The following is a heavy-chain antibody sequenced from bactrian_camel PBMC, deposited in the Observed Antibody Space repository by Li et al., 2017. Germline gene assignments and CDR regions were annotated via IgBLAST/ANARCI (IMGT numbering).Heavy chain of an antibody. J-gene: IGHJ4*01. CDR1: GVIFDKTY. D-gene: IGHD5*01. Sequence: VQLVESGGGLVQPGGSLRLSCVASGVIFDKTYFSWVRLLPGKGLEWVGSVDREGDSSSYHDSVKGRFTISKDLSKNTVYLQMNTLKSGDTAMYYCSLGWMVTLRRGSGQGTQVTVS. V-gene: IGHV3S2*01. CDR2: VDREGDSS.